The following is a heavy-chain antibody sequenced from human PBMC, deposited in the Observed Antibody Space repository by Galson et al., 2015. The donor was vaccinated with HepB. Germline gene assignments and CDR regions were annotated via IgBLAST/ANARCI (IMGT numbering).Heavy chain of an antibody. J-gene: IGHJ6*02. CDR2: IWYDGSNK. Sequence: SLRLSCAASGSTFSSYGMHWVRQAPGKGLEWVAVIWYDGSNKYYADSVKGRFTISRDNSKNTLYLQMNSLRAEDTAVYYCAKDSSSSWFNYGMDVWGQGTTVTVSS. CDR3: AKDSSSSWFNYGMDV. V-gene: IGHV3-33*06. D-gene: IGHD6-13*01. CDR1: GSTFSSYG.